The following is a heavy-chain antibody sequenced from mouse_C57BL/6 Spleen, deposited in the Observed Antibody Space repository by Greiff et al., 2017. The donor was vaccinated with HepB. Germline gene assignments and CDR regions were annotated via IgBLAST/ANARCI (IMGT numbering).Heavy chain of an antibody. V-gene: IGHV2-9*01. CDR3: AKLRSTYGNYYAMDY. CDR1: GFSLTNCG. D-gene: IGHD5-1*01. CDR2: IWGGGST. J-gene: IGHJ4*01. Sequence: VKLMESGPGLVAPSQSLSITCTVSGFSLTNCGVDWVRQPPGKGLEWLGVIWGGGSTNYNSALMSRLSISKDNSKSQVFLKMNSLQADDTAMYYCAKLRSTYGNYYAMDYWGQGTSVTVSS.